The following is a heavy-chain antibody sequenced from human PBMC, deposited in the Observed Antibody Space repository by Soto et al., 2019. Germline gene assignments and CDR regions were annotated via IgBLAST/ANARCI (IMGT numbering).Heavy chain of an antibody. CDR1: GFTFSSYA. J-gene: IGHJ6*02. CDR3: ARAQEDIVVVPAWGYYYYGMDV. Sequence: GGSLRLSCAASGFTFSSYAMHWVRQAPGKGLEWVAVISYDGSNKYYADSVKGRFTISRDNSKNTRYLQMNSLGAEDTAVYYCARAQEDIVVVPAWGYYYYGMDVWGQGTTVTVSS. D-gene: IGHD2-2*01. V-gene: IGHV3-30-3*01. CDR2: ISYDGSNK.